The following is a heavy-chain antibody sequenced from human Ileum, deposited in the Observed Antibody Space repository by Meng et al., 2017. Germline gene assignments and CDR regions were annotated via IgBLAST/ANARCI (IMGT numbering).Heavy chain of an antibody. J-gene: IGHJ4*02. CDR1: GDSISTTNYY. Sequence: QVKLQESGPGLVKPSETLSLTCTVSGDSISTTNYYWGWIRQPPGRGLEWIGTLYSSGSAFYNPALEGRVTTSIDTSRNQFSLKLNSVSAADTAVYYCARKMSGTMLDFWGPGTLVTVSS. V-gene: IGHV4-39*07. D-gene: IGHD1-1*01. CDR2: LYSSGSA. CDR3: ARKMSGTMLDF.